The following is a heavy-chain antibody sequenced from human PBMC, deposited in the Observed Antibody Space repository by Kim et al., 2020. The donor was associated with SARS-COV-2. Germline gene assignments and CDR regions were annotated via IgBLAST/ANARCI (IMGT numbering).Heavy chain of an antibody. CDR1: GYTLTELS. D-gene: IGHD3-3*01. V-gene: IGHV1-24*01. CDR3: ATTMIFGVANWFDP. CDR2: FDADDGDT. J-gene: IGHJ5*02. Sequence: ASVKVSCKVSGYTLTELSMHWVRQAPGQGLEWMGGFDADDGDTIYAQKFQGRVTITEDTSTDTAYMELSSLRSDDTAVYYCATTMIFGVANWFDPWGQGTLVTVSS.